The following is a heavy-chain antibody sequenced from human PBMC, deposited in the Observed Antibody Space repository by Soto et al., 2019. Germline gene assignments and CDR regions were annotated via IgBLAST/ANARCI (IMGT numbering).Heavy chain of an antibody. CDR2: INAGNGHT. CDR3: ARAGWFGEGYFDF. D-gene: IGHD3-10*01. V-gene: IGHV1-3*01. J-gene: IGHJ4*02. CDR1: GYTFVMYA. Sequence: ASVNVSCKASGYTFVMYAMHWVRQAPGQRLEWMGWINAGNGHTTYSQRFQGRVTITRDTSARTAYMEMSSLRSEDTAAYYCARAGWFGEGYFDFWGQGTPVTVSS.